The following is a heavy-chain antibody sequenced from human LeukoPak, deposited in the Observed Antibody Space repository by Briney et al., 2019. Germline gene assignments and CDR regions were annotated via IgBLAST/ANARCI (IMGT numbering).Heavy chain of an antibody. D-gene: IGHD2-2*01. Sequence: SETLSLTCAVSRYSISSGYYWGWIRPPPGKGLEWIGSIFHSGSPYYNPSLKSRVTISVDTSKNQCSLKLSSVTAADTAVYYCARETRGVVVPAANLKFDPWGQGTLVTVSS. CDR2: IFHSGSP. J-gene: IGHJ5*02. CDR3: ARETRGVVVPAANLKFDP. V-gene: IGHV4-38-2*02. CDR1: RYSISSGYY.